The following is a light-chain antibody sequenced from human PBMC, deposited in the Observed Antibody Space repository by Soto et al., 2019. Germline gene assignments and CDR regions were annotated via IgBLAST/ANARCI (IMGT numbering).Light chain of an antibody. CDR3: QVWDSSSDHYV. CDR1: SSDVGGYNY. Sequence: QSALTQPPSASGSPGQSLTISCTGTSSDVGGYNYVSWYHQHPGKAPKLIIYEVFKRPSGVPDRFSGSKSGNTASLTVSGLQAEDEADYYCQVWDSSSDHYVFGTGTKLTVL. J-gene: IGLJ1*01. CDR2: EVF. V-gene: IGLV2-8*01.